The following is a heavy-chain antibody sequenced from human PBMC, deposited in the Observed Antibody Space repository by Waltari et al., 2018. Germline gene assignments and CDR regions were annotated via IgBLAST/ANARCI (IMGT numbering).Heavy chain of an antibody. CDR2: ISGSGGST. Sequence: EVQLVESGGGLVQPGGSLRLSCAASGFTFSSYAMSWVRQAPGKGLEWVSAISGSGGSTYYADSVKGRFAISRDNSKNTLYLQMNSLRAEDTAVYYCAKLEYYYDSSGYLDYFDYWGQGTLVTVSS. CDR3: AKLEYYYDSSGYLDYFDY. V-gene: IGHV3-23*04. D-gene: IGHD3-22*01. J-gene: IGHJ4*02. CDR1: GFTFSSYA.